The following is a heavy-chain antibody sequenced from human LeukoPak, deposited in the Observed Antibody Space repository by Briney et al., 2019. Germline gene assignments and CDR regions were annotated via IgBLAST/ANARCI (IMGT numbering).Heavy chain of an antibody. Sequence: GSLRLSCAASGFTFSSYAMHWVRQASGKGLEWVGRIRNKPNNYAAAYAASVKGRFTISRDDSKNTAFLQMNSLETEDTAVYYCTRRPFGGNASPYWYFDLWGRGTLVTVSS. CDR2: IRNKPNNYAA. CDR1: GFTFSSYA. V-gene: IGHV3-73*01. J-gene: IGHJ2*01. CDR3: TRRPFGGNASPYWYFDL. D-gene: IGHD4-23*01.